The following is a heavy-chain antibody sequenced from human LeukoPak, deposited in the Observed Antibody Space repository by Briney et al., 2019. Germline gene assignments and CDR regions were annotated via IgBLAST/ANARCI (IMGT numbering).Heavy chain of an antibody. Sequence: PSETLSLTCTVSGGSISSYYWSWIRQPPGKGLEWIGYIYYSGSTNYNPSLKSRVTISVDTSKNQFSLKLSSVTAADTAVYYCASSAYCGGDCYRRGLDYWGQGTLVTVSS. D-gene: IGHD2-21*02. V-gene: IGHV4-59*08. J-gene: IGHJ4*02. CDR1: GGSISSYY. CDR3: ASSAYCGGDCYRRGLDY. CDR2: IYYSGST.